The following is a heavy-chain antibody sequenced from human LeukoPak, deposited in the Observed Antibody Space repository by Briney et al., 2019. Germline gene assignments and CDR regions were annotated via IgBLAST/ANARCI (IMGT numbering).Heavy chain of an antibody. Sequence: GGSLRLSCAASGFSFNTYEMNWVRQAPGKGLEWVSTISGSGGNTWYADSVKGRFTISRDNALNSVSLHMNTLRAEDTAVYYCARRYRRVFDHWGPGTLATVSS. D-gene: IGHD2-2*02. J-gene: IGHJ4*02. CDR3: ARRYRRVFDH. CDR2: ISGSGGNT. CDR1: GFSFNTYE. V-gene: IGHV3-48*03.